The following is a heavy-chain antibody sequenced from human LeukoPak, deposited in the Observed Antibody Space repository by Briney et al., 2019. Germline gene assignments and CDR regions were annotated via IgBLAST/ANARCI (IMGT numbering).Heavy chain of an antibody. D-gene: IGHD4-11*01. CDR1: GFTFSGYA. CDR2: ISYDGSNK. Sequence: GGSLRLACAASGFTFSGYAMHWVRQAPGKGLEWVAVISYDGSNKYYADSVKGRFTISRDNSKNTLYLQMNSLRAEDTAVYYCARGDYSNPMVFDYWGQGTLVTVSS. J-gene: IGHJ4*02. V-gene: IGHV3-30*01. CDR3: ARGDYSNPMVFDY.